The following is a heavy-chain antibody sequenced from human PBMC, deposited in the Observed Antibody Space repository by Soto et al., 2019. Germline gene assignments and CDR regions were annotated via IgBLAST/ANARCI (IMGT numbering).Heavy chain of an antibody. CDR3: ARFAKRASMVRGSLNY. D-gene: IGHD3-10*01. J-gene: IGHJ4*02. Sequence: PSETQSLTCAVYGGSFRGYDWSWIRQPPGKGLEWIGEINHSGSTNYNPSLKSRVTISVDTSKNQFSLKLSSVTAADTAVYYCARFAKRASMVRGSLNYWGQGTLVTVSS. CDR2: INHSGST. CDR1: GGSFRGYD. V-gene: IGHV4-34*01.